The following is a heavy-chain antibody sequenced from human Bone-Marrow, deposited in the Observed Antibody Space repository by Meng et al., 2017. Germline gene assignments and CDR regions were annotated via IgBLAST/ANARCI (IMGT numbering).Heavy chain of an antibody. D-gene: IGHD3-22*01. CDR1: GFTFSSYW. J-gene: IGHJ3*02. CDR2: INSDGSST. V-gene: IGHV3-74*01. CDR3: ARDNDAGSSGYYYVHDAFDI. Sequence: GESLKISCAASGFTFSSYWMHWVRQAPGKGLVWVSRINSDGSSTSYADSVKGRFTISRDNAKSTLYLQMNSLRAEDTAVYYCARDNDAGSSGYYYVHDAFDIWGQGTMVPSPQ.